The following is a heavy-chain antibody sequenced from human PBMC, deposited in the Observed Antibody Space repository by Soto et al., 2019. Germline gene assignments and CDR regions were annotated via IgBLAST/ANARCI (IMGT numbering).Heavy chain of an antibody. D-gene: IGHD5-18*01. CDR1: GSTFSNYA. CDR3: ARDTGPNGYNYYYFGMDV. V-gene: IGHV3-30-3*01. CDR2: ISYDGSDK. Sequence: PGGSLRLSCAASGSTFSNYAMHWVRQAPGKGLEWVAVISYDGSDKYNANSVKGRFTISRDNSKNTLYLQMNSLRAEDTAVYYCARDTGPNGYNYYYFGMDVWGQGTTVTVSS. J-gene: IGHJ6*02.